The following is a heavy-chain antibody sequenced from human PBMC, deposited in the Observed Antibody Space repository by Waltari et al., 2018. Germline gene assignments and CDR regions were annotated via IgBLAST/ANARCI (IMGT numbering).Heavy chain of an antibody. CDR3: AQGRIRYSDFDY. Sequence: QVQLQESGPGLAKPSQTLSLACPVPGGAICRGYYFWTWLRQPPGKGLEGIGLNYASGSPKYNPSLKSRVTISVDPSKNQFSLQLRSVSAADTAVYYCAQGRIRYSDFDYWGQGSLVIVSS. CDR2: NYASGSP. CDR1: GGAICRGYYF. D-gene: IGHD1-20*01. J-gene: IGHJ4*02. V-gene: IGHV4-61*02.